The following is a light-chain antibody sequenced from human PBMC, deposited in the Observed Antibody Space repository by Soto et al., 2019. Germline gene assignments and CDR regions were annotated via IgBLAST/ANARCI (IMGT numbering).Light chain of an antibody. CDR2: GAS. J-gene: IGKJ4*01. Sequence: EIVMTQSPATLSVSPGERATLSCRASQSVSSNLAWYQQKPGQAPRLIIHGASTRATGIPARFSGSGSGTEFTLTISSLQSEDFALYYCQQYDNWPLTFGGGTKVEIK. V-gene: IGKV3-15*01. CDR3: QQYDNWPLT. CDR1: QSVSSN.